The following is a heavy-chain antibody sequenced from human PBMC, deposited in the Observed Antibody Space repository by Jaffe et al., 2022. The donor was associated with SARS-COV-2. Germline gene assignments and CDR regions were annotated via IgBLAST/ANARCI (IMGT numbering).Heavy chain of an antibody. D-gene: IGHD2-21*02. CDR3: ARGPGGVVVPATPHDAFDV. CDR1: GGSLSDYY. J-gene: IGHJ3*01. CDR2: VSHGGST. V-gene: IGHV4-34*01. Sequence: QVQLQQWGAGLVKPLETLSLSCTVYGGSLSDYYWSWIRQTPGKGLEWIGEVSHGGSTNSNPSLKNRVTISVDTSKNQFSLKLNSVTAADTAVYYCARGPGGVVVPATPHDAFDVWGQGTMVTVS.